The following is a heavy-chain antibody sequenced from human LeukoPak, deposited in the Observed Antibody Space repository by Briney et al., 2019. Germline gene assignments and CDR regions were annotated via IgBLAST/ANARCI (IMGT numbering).Heavy chain of an antibody. CDR3: ARRRYGMDV. CDR2: FFHSGGT. CDR1: GYYISSGYY. V-gene: IGHV4-38-2*02. J-gene: IGHJ6*02. Sequence: SETLSLTCTVSGYYISSGYYWGWIRQPPGKGLEWIGSFFHSGGTYYNPSLKSRVTVSVDTSKNQFSLKLSSVTAADTAVYYCARRRYGMDVWGQGTTVTVSS.